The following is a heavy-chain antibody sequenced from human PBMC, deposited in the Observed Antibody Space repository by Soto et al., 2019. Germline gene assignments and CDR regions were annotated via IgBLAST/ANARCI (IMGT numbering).Heavy chain of an antibody. Sequence: VQLVESGGGLVQPGGSLRLSCAASGFTFRTYWLSWVRQVPGKGLEWVANINLDGSEKNYVDSVKGRFTISRDNARNSVSLQMSSLRAEDTALYYCARDGSTSWYSYDYHGMDVWGQGTTVTVSS. V-gene: IGHV3-7*05. CDR2: INLDGSEK. J-gene: IGHJ6*02. CDR3: ARDGSTSWYSYDYHGMDV. D-gene: IGHD5-18*01. CDR1: GFTFRTYW.